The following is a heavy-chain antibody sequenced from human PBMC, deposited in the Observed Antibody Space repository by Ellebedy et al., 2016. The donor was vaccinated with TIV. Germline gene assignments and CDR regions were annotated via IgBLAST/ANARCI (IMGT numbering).Heavy chain of an antibody. D-gene: IGHD3-10*01. J-gene: IGHJ4*02. Sequence: DSVKGRFTISRDNAKNSLYLQINSLRAEDTAVYYCARASENYYGSGNYYDLEYWGQGTLLTVSS. CDR3: ARASENYYGSGNYYDLEY. V-gene: IGHV3-7*01.